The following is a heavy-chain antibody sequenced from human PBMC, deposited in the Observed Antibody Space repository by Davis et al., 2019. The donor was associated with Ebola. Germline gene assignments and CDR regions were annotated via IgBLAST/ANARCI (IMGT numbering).Heavy chain of an antibody. CDR1: GGSFSGYY. V-gene: IGHV4-34*01. Sequence: SETLSHTCAVYGGSFSGYYWSWIRQPPGKGLEWIGEINHSGSTNYNPSLKTRVTISVDTSKNQFSLKLSSVTAADTAVYYCAGGAGYSLFDPWGQGTLVTVSS. CDR2: INHSGST. D-gene: IGHD6-13*01. J-gene: IGHJ5*02. CDR3: AGGAGYSLFDP.